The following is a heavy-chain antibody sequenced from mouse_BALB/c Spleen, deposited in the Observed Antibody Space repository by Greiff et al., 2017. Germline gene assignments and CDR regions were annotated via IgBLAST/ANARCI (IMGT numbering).Heavy chain of an antibody. D-gene: IGHD2-14*01. V-gene: IGHV1-4*02. Sequence: VKLQESAAELARPGASVKMSCKASGYTFTSYTMHWVKQRPGQGLEWIGYINPSSGYTEYNQKFKDKTTLTADKSSSTAYMQLSSLTSEDSAVYYCARQVRYYFDYWGQGTTLTVSS. CDR3: ARQVRYYFDY. J-gene: IGHJ2*01. CDR1: GYTFTSYT. CDR2: INPSSGYT.